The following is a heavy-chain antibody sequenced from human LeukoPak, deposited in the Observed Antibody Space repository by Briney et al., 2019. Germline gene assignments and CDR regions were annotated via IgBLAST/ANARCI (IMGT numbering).Heavy chain of an antibody. J-gene: IGHJ4*02. CDR1: GYSISSGYY. V-gene: IGHV4-38-2*01. Sequence: SETLSLTCAVSGYSISSGYYWGWIRQPPGKGLEWIGTIYHNGNTYYNPSLKSRVTISEDTSKNQFSLKLSSVTAADTAVYYCARVRYNYGDSDYWGQGTLVTVSS. D-gene: IGHD5-18*01. CDR2: IYHNGNT. CDR3: ARVRYNYGDSDY.